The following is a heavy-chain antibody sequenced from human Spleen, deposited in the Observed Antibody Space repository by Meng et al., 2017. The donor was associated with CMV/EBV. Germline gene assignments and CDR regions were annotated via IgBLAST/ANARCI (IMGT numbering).Heavy chain of an antibody. J-gene: IGHJ4*02. CDR2: ISSSSSYI. V-gene: IGHV3-21*01. D-gene: IGHD3-22*01. CDR1: GFTFTCYS. Sequence: EVEEVGAGGGLEKPGGSLRLSCAASGFTFTCYSMNWVSQAPGKGLEWVSSISSSSSYIYYADSVKGRFTISRDNAKNPLYLQMNSLRAEDTAVYYCARELTMIVGGEFYFDYWGQGTLVTVFS. CDR3: ARELTMIVGGEFYFDY.